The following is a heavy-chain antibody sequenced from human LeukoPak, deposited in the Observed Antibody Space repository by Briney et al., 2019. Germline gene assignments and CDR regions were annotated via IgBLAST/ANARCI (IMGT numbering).Heavy chain of an antibody. Sequence: GGSLTLSCAASGLTFSSYWMSWVRQAPGKGLEWVANIKQDGSEKYYVDSVKGRFTISRDSAKNSLYLQMKSLRAEDTAVYYCASGRRYCSSTSCRIGAFDIWGQGTMVTVSS. CDR2: IKQDGSEK. CDR1: GLTFSSYW. J-gene: IGHJ3*02. CDR3: ASGRRYCSSTSCRIGAFDI. V-gene: IGHV3-7*01. D-gene: IGHD2-2*01.